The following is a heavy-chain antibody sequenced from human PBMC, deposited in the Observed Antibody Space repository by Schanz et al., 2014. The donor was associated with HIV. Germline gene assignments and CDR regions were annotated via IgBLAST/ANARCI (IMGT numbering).Heavy chain of an antibody. CDR2: ISYDGSNK. V-gene: IGHV3-30*09. CDR1: EFIFSSYA. J-gene: IGHJ5*02. CDR3: TGGLYYDSSPFDP. D-gene: IGHD3-22*01. Sequence: QGQLVESGGGVVQPGRSLRLSCAASEFIFSSYAMHWVRQAPGKGLEWVAAISYDGSNKYYAESVKGRFAISRDNSKNTLFLQMNSLRAEDTAIYYCTGGLYYDSSPFDPWGQGTLVTVSS.